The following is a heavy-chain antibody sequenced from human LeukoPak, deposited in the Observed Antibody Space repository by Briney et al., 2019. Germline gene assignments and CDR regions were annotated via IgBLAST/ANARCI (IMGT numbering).Heavy chain of an antibody. V-gene: IGHV3-23*01. J-gene: IGHJ4*02. CDR1: GFTFNSYA. CDR3: TGRNNSIDY. D-gene: IGHD2/OR15-2a*01. Sequence: GGSLRLSCAASGFTFNSYAMNWVRQAPGKGLEWVSTISGSGGSTYYADSVKGRFTISRDNAKNTLYRQMNSLRAEDTAVYYCTGRNNSIDYWGQGTLVTVSS. CDR2: ISGSGGST.